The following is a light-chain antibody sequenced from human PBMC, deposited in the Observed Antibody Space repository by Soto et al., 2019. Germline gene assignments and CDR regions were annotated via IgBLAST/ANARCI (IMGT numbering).Light chain of an antibody. CDR3: QQYATTPFT. V-gene: IGKV3-20*01. CDR2: GTS. CDR1: QSVGSNY. J-gene: IGKJ3*01. Sequence: EIVLTQSPGTLSLSLGERAAFSCRASQSVGSNYLAWYQRKPGQAPRLLIYGTSSRATGIPDRFSGSGSGTDFTLTISRLEPEDFSVYYCQQYATTPFTFGPGTKVDIK.